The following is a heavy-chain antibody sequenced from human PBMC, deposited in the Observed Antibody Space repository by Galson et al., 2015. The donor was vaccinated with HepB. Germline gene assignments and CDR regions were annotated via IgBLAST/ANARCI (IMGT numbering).Heavy chain of an antibody. CDR3: ARDQVLWFGSDEGGMDV. Sequence: SLRLSCAASGFTFNSYAMTWVRQAPGKGLEWVAAIGGGGSTSYAESVKGRFTISRDNSKNMVFLQMYSLRAEDTAVYYCARDQVLWFGSDEGGMDVWGQGTTVTVSS. J-gene: IGHJ6*02. V-gene: IGHV3-23*01. CDR2: IGGGGST. D-gene: IGHD3-10*01. CDR1: GFTFNSYA.